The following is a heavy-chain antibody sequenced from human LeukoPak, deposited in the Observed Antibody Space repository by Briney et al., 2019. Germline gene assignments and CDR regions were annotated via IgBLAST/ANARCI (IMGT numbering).Heavy chain of an antibody. V-gene: IGHV1-2*02. CDR1: GYTFTSYY. CDR3: ARVKAVAGPLSV. J-gene: IGHJ4*02. CDR2: INPKSGGT. D-gene: IGHD6-19*01. Sequence: AASVKVSCKASGYTFTSYYMHWVRQAPGQGLEWMGWINPKSGGTNYAQKFQGRVTMTRDTSISTVYMELSRLRSDDTAVYYCARVKAVAGPLSVWGQGTLVTVSS.